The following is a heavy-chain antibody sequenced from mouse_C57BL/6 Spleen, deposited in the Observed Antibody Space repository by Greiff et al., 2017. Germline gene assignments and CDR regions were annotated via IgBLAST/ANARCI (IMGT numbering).Heavy chain of an antibody. CDR3: ARDEGRNWYFDV. J-gene: IGHJ1*03. CDR2: ISYDGSN. V-gene: IGHV3-6*01. Sequence: EVKLQESGPGLVKPSQSLSLTCSVTGYSITSGYYWNWIRQFPGNKLEWMGYISYDGSNNYNPSLKNRISITRDTSKNQFFLKLNSVTTEDTATYYCARDEGRNWYFDVWGTGTTVTVSS. D-gene: IGHD3-3*01. CDR1: GYSITSGYY.